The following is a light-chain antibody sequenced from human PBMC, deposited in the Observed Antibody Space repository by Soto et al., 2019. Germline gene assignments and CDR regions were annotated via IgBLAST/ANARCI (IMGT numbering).Light chain of an antibody. CDR3: QHRRNWPPLT. J-gene: IGKJ3*01. CDR2: AAY. Sequence: EIVLTQSPVTLSLSPGERATLSCRASQSVSSYLAWYQQKPGHAPRLLIYAAYNRATGIPARFSGSGSGTDFTLTISSLAPEDFAFYYRQHRRNWPPLTFRPGNKVDIK. V-gene: IGKV3-11*01. CDR1: QSVSSY.